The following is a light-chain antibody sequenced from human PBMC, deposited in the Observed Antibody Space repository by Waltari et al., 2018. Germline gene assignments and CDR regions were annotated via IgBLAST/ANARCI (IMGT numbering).Light chain of an antibody. CDR3: QKYGSLPAT. CDR1: QSISRF. J-gene: IGKJ1*01. CDR2: DAS. V-gene: IGKV3-20*01. Sequence: EIMLTQSPGTLSLSPGERATLSCRASQSISRFLAWYQQKPGQAPRLLIYDASTRATGIPDRLSGSGSGTDVSLTISRLEPEDIAVYYCQKYGSLPATFGQGTKVEIK.